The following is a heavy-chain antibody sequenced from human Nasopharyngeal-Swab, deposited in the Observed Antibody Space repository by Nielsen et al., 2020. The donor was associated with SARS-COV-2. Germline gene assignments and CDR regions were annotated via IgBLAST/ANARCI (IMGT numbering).Heavy chain of an antibody. Sequence: SGPTLVKPTQTLTLTCTFSGFSLSTSGMCVSWIRQPPGKALEWLALIDLDDDKYYSTSLKTRLTISKDTSKNQVVLTMTNMDPVDTATYYCARIRRQQLANGVGWFDPWGQGTLVTVPS. CDR1: GFSLSTSGMC. CDR2: IDLDDDK. V-gene: IGHV2-70*01. J-gene: IGHJ5*02. D-gene: IGHD6-13*01. CDR3: ARIRRQQLANGVGWFDP.